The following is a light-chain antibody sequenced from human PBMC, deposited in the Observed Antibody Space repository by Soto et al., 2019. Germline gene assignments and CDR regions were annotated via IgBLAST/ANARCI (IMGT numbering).Light chain of an antibody. CDR1: ALPKKY. Sequence: SYELTQPPSVSVSPGQTASINCSGDALPKKYAYWYQQKPGQAPVLVMCKDTVRSSGIPERFSASSSGTTVTLTISGVQAEDEADYYCQSSDNSNSYVVFGGGTKLTVL. CDR2: KDT. V-gene: IGLV3-25*03. J-gene: IGLJ2*01. CDR3: QSSDNSNSYVV.